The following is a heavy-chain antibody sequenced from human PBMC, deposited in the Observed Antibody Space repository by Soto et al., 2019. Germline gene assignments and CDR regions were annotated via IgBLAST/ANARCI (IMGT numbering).Heavy chain of an antibody. V-gene: IGHV4-34*01. CDR2: INDSGSV. Sequence: SETLSVTCAVSGGAFNGYYWTWIRRPPGKGLEWMGEINDSGSVDYNPSLNSPVPFSTATSKNQLSLTLTSVTAAETAVYDCARAGAALFRGSIGGCDFWGQGTLVTVSS. CDR3: ARAGAALFRGSIGGCDF. D-gene: IGHD3-10*01. J-gene: IGHJ4*02. CDR1: GGAFNGYY.